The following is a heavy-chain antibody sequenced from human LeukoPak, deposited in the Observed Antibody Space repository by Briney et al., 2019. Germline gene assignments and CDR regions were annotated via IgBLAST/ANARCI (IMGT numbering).Heavy chain of an antibody. CDR1: GFTFSSYA. J-gene: IGHJ4*02. D-gene: IGHD3-22*01. Sequence: PGGSLRLSCAASGFTFSSYAMHWVRQAPGKGLEWVAVISYDGSNKYYADSVKGRFTISRDNSKNTLYLQMNSLRAEDTAVYYCARDSPMIAFDYWGQGTQVTVSS. CDR3: ARDSPMIAFDY. V-gene: IGHV3-30-3*01. CDR2: ISYDGSNK.